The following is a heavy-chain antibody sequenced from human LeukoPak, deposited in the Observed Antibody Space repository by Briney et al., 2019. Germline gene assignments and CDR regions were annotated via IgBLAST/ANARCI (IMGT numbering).Heavy chain of an antibody. J-gene: IGHJ6*03. CDR3: ARPHLPHYYGSGSYARISPPNHRDYYYYYYMDV. CDR2: INHSGST. CDR1: GGSISSSSYY. V-gene: IGHV4-39*07. Sequence: PSETLSPTCTVSGGSISSSSYYWGWIRQPPGKGLEWIGEINHSGSTNYNPSLKSRVTISVDTSKNQSSLKLSSVTAADTAVYYCARPHLPHYYGSGSYARISPPNHRDYYYYYYMDVWGKGTTVTISS. D-gene: IGHD3-10*01.